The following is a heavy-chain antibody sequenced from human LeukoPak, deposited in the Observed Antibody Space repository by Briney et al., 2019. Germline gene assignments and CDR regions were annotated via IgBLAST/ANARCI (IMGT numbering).Heavy chain of an antibody. Sequence: GGSLRLSCAASGSTFSNYWMTWVRQAPGKGLEWVANIKEDGSEKNYVDSVKGRFSISRDNAKTSLYLQMNSLRAEDTAVYYCARDSFGDYECLADYWGQGTLVTVSS. J-gene: IGHJ4*02. CDR1: GSTFSNYW. CDR2: IKEDGSEK. CDR3: ARDSFGDYECLADY. V-gene: IGHV3-7*01. D-gene: IGHD4-17*01.